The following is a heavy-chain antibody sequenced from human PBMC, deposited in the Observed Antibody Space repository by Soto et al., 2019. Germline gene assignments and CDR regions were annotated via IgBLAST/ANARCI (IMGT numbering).Heavy chain of an antibody. V-gene: IGHV3-30*18. CDR1: GFTFSSYG. CDR2: ISKDGSDK. CDR3: VKAQVDTPMDFRTAN. J-gene: IGHJ4*01. D-gene: IGHD5-18*01. Sequence: QVLLVESGGGVVQPGRSLRLSCTGSGFTFSSYGMHWVGQGPGQGLEWVAVISKDGSDKYHADSVKGRFTISRDNSKNTLYMQMNSLSAEDTAVYDCVKAQVDTPMDFRTANWGHGTLVTVSS.